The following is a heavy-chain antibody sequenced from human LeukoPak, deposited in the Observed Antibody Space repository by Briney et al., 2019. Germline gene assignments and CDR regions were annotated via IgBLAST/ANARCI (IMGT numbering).Heavy chain of an antibody. D-gene: IGHD6-19*01. Sequence: GASVKVSCKASGYTFTGYYMHWVRQAPEQGLEWMGWINPNSGGTNYAQKFQGRVTMTRDTSSTTAYMELSRLRSDDTAVCYCARDNRIAVSGSDAFDIWGQGTMVTVSS. CDR1: GYTFTGYY. J-gene: IGHJ3*02. CDR3: ARDNRIAVSGSDAFDI. V-gene: IGHV1-2*02. CDR2: INPNSGGT.